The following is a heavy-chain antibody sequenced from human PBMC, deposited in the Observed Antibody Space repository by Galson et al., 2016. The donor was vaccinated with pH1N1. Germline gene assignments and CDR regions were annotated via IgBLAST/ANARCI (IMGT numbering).Heavy chain of an antibody. J-gene: IGHJ5*02. CDR2: LKSDGTSA. CDR1: EFIFSNKW. Sequence: SLRLSCAASEFIFSNKWMHWLRQSPGKGLEWLSVLKSDGTSARYADSVKGRFTISRDNAKNTLYLQMNSIRVEDTSVYYCIREMSWGQGVLVTVSS. V-gene: IGHV3-74*01. CDR3: IREMS.